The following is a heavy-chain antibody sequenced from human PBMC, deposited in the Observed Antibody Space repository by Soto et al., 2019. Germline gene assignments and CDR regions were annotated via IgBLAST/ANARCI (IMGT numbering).Heavy chain of an antibody. J-gene: IGHJ4*02. D-gene: IGHD6-13*01. V-gene: IGHV1-24*01. Sequence: ASPKASCKASGYTITELSMHWVRQAPGKGLEWMGGFDPEDGETIYAQKFQGRVTMTEDTSTDTAYKELSSLRSEDTAVYYCATPYSDFDYWGQGTLVTVSS. CDR3: ATPYSDFDY. CDR2: FDPEDGET. CDR1: GYTITELS.